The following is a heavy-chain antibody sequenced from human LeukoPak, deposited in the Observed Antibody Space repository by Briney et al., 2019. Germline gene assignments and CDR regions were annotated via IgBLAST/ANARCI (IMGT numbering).Heavy chain of an antibody. CDR3: ATGDYFDD. J-gene: IGHJ4*02. V-gene: IGHV3-21*01. CDR2: ISGSTYYI. CDR1: GFIFRTSG. Sequence: GGSLRLSCAASGFIFRTSGMNWDRQTPGKGLEWVSFISGSTYYINYADSVKGRFTISRDNAKNSLYLQLDSLSADDTAVYYCATGDYFDDWGQGTLVTVSS.